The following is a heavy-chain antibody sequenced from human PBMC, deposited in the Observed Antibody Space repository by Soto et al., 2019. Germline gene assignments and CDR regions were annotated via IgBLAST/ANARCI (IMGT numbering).Heavy chain of an antibody. CDR1: GFSFSSAW. CDR3: TTVVDGYNPFDY. D-gene: IGHD5-12*01. V-gene: IGHV3-15*07. J-gene: IGHJ4*02. CDR2: IKSKVHGETT. Sequence: EAQLVESGGGLVKPGGSLRLSCAASGFSFSSAWMIWVRQAPGKGLEWVGSIKSKVHGETTDYAAPVKGRFTISRDDSKTTVFLQMNSLETEDTAVYYCTTVVDGYNPFDYWGQGTLVTVSS.